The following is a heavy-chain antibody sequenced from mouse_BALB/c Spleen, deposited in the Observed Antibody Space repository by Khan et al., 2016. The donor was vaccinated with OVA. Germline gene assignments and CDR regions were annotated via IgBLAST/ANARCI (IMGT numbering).Heavy chain of an antibody. CDR1: GYTFTSYW. J-gene: IGHJ3*01. V-gene: IGHV1-5*01. D-gene: IGHD4-1*01. CDR3: TRRNWDVAWFAY. Sequence: VQLQQSGTVLARPGASVKMSCKASGYTFTSYWMHWVKQRPGQGLEWMGDIYPGNTDTNYNQKFKGKAKLTAVTSTSTAYMELYSLTNEDSAVYYCTRRNWDVAWFAYWGQGTLVTVSA. CDR2: IYPGNTDT.